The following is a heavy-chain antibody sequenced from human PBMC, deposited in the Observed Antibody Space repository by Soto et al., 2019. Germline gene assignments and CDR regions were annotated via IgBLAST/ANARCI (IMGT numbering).Heavy chain of an antibody. D-gene: IGHD7-27*01. CDR3: XXXXLGSTTRPDYWYFDL. Sequence: EVQLLESGGGLVQPGGSLRLSCAGSGFTFINYAMNWVRQAPGKGLEWVSSISGGGDAAFFGDSVRGRFTISRDNSKXXXXXXXXXXXXXXXXXXXXXXXXLGSTTRPDYWYFDLWGRGTLVTVSS. CDR1: GFTFINYA. J-gene: IGHJ2*01. V-gene: IGHV3-23*01. CDR2: ISGGGDAA.